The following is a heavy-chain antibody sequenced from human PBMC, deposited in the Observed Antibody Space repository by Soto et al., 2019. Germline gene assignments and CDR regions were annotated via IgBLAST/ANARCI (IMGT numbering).Heavy chain of an antibody. CDR1: GGSISSGGYY. Sequence: QVQLQESGPGLVKPSQTLSLTCTVSGGSISSGGYYWSWIRQHPGKGLEWIGYIYYSGSTYYNPSLKGRVTISVDTSKNQFSLNLISVTAADTAVYYCAVDLTGYSVDYWGQGTLVTVSS. V-gene: IGHV4-31*03. CDR3: AVDLTGYSVDY. D-gene: IGHD3-9*01. J-gene: IGHJ4*02. CDR2: IYYSGST.